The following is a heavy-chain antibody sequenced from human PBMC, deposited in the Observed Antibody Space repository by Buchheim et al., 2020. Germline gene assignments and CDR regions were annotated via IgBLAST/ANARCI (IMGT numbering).Heavy chain of an antibody. V-gene: IGHV3-7*01. CDR3: ARDRGYNYGFPLEY. J-gene: IGHJ4*02. Sequence: EVQLVESGGGLVQPGGSLRLSCAASGFSFSSYWMSWVRQAPGKGLEWVANIKQDRSETYFVDSVKGRFTISRDNAKNSLYLQMNNLRAEDTAVYYCARDRGYNYGFPLEYWGQGTL. CDR2: IKQDRSET. CDR1: GFSFSSYW. D-gene: IGHD5-18*01.